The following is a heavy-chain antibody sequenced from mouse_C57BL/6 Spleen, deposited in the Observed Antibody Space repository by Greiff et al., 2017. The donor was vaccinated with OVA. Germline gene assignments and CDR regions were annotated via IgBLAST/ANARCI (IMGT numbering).Heavy chain of an antibody. J-gene: IGHJ2*01. V-gene: IGHV14-1*01. Sequence: EVKLEESGAELVRPGASVKLSCTASGFNIKDYYMHWVKQRPEQGLKWIGRIDPEDGDTEYAPKFQGKATMTADTSSNTAYLQLSSLTSEDTAVYYCTLDSSGYVKGDYWGQGTTLTVSS. CDR2: IDPEDGDT. CDR1: GFNIKDYY. D-gene: IGHD3-2*02. CDR3: TLDSSGYVKGDY.